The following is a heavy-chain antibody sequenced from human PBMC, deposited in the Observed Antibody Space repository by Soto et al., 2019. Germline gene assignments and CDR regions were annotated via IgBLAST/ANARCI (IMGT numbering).Heavy chain of an antibody. Sequence: PSETLSLTCTVSGGSISSGDYYWSWIRQPPGKGLEWIGYIYYSGSTYYNPSLKSRVTISVDTSKNQFSLKLSSVTAADTAVYYCARDLGIAAAINWFDPWGQGTLVTVSS. D-gene: IGHD6-13*01. CDR2: IYYSGST. CDR3: ARDLGIAAAINWFDP. V-gene: IGHV4-30-4*02. CDR1: GGSISSGDYY. J-gene: IGHJ5*02.